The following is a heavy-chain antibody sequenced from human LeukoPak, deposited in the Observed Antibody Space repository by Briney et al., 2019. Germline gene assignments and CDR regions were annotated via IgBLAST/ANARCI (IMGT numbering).Heavy chain of an antibody. CDR1: GFTFSSYA. CDR3: ARSHTGFLEWFGIDY. Sequence: GGSLRLSCPASGFTFSSYAMHWVRQAPGKGLEWVAVISYDGSNKYYADSVKGRFTISRDNSKNTLYLQMNSLRAEDTAVYYCARSHTGFLEWFGIDYWGQGTLVTVSS. J-gene: IGHJ4*02. CDR2: ISYDGSNK. V-gene: IGHV3-30-3*01. D-gene: IGHD3-3*01.